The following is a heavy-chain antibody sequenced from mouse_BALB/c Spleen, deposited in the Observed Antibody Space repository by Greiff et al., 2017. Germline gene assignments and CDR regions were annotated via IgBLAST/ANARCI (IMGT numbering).Heavy chain of an antibody. J-gene: IGHJ4*01. CDR3: ARDGNYVAYAMDY. V-gene: IGHV3-2*02. D-gene: IGHD2-1*01. CDR2: ISYSGST. Sequence: EVQLQQSGPGLVKPSQSLSLTCTVTGYSIISDYAWNWIRQFPGNKLEWMGYISYSGSTSYNPSLKSRISITRDTSKNQFFLQLNSVTTEDTATYYCARDGNYVAYAMDYWGQGTSVTVSS. CDR1: GYSIISDYA.